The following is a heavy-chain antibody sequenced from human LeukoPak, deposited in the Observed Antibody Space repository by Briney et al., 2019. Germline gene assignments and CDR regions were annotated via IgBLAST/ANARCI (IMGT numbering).Heavy chain of an antibody. Sequence: SQTLSLTCTVSGGSVTSGNYYWNWIRQPAGKGLEWIGRIYTNGGASYNPSLKSRVTISIDASKNQFSLKLSSVTAADTAVYYCARGGFGAFDYWGQGTLVTVSS. CDR1: GGSVTSGNYY. J-gene: IGHJ4*02. D-gene: IGHD3-10*01. CDR2: IYTNGGA. CDR3: ARGGFGAFDY. V-gene: IGHV4-61*02.